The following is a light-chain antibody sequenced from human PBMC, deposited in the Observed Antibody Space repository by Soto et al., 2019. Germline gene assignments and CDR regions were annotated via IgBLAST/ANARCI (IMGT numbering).Light chain of an antibody. CDR3: GSYTSSSTRV. CDR2: EVS. V-gene: IGLV2-14*01. J-gene: IGLJ3*02. CDR1: SSDVGGYNY. Sequence: QSALTQPASVSGSPGQSITISCTGTSSDVGGYNYVSWYQQHPGKAPKLMIYEVSNRPSGVSNRFSGSKSGNTASLTISGRQAEDEADYYCGSYTSSSTRVFGGGTKLTVL.